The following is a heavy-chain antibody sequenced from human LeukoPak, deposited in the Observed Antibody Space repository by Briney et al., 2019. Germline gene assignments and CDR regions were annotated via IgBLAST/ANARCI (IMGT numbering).Heavy chain of an antibody. CDR3: ARGEYSSGWFDY. V-gene: IGHV3-21*01. Sequence: GGSLRLSCAASGFTFSSYSMSWVRQAPGKGLEWVSSITTSSTYISYADSVKGRFTISRDNAKNSLYLQMNSLRAEDTAVYYCARGEYSSGWFDYWGQGTLVTVSS. CDR2: ITTSSTYI. J-gene: IGHJ4*02. D-gene: IGHD6-19*01. CDR1: GFTFSSYS.